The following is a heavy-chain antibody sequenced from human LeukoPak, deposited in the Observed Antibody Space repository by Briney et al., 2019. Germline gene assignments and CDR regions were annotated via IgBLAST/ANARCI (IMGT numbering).Heavy chain of an antibody. CDR3: ARNIVVVPAARGAFDI. V-gene: IGHV4-59*08. Sequence: SETLSLTCTVSGGSISSYHWSWIRQPPGKGLEWIGYISNSGGTNYNPSLKSRVTISEDTSKNHFSLKLSSVTAADTAVYYCARNIVVVPAARGAFDIWGQGTMVTVSS. J-gene: IGHJ3*02. D-gene: IGHD2-2*01. CDR1: GGSISSYH. CDR2: ISNSGGT.